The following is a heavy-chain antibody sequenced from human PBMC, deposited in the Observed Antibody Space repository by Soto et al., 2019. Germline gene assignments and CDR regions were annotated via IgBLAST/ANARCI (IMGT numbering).Heavy chain of an antibody. Sequence: SETLSLTCAVYGGSFSGYYWSWIRQPPGKGLEWIGEINHSGSTNYNPSLKSRVTISVDTSKNQFSLKLSSVTAADTAVYYCARVSLNYDFWSGYSFPTNTPGDLKEYNWIHPWGQGTRVTVSS. J-gene: IGHJ5*02. V-gene: IGHV4-34*01. CDR2: INHSGST. CDR3: ARVSLNYDFWSGYSFPTNTPGDLKEYNWIHP. CDR1: GGSFSGYY. D-gene: IGHD3-3*01.